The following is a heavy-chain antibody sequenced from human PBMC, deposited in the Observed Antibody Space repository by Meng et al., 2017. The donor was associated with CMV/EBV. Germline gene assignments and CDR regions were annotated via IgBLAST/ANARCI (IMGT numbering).Heavy chain of an antibody. CDR1: GGSISSYY. V-gene: IGHV4-59*01. CDR3: ARGDYVPWFDP. Sequence: QVQLQESGPGLVKPSETLSLTCTVSGGSISSYYWSWIRQPPGKGLEWIGYIYYSGSTNYNPSLKSRVTISVDTSKNQFSLKLSSVTAADTAVYYCARGDYVPWFDPWGQGTLGTVAS. J-gene: IGHJ5*02. CDR2: IYYSGST. D-gene: IGHD4-17*01.